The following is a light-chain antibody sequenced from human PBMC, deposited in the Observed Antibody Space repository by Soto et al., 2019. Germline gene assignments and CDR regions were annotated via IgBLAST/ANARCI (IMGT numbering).Light chain of an antibody. J-gene: IGKJ5*01. CDR2: DAS. Sequence: EIVLTPFPATLSLSPGERATLSCRASQSVSSYLAWYQQKPGQAPRLLIYDASNRATGIPARFSGSGSGTDFTLIISSLEPEDFAVYYCQQRSNWPITFGQGTRLEIK. CDR1: QSVSSY. CDR3: QQRSNWPIT. V-gene: IGKV3-11*01.